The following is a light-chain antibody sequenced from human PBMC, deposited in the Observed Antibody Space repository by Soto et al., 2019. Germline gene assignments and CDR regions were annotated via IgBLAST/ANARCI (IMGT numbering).Light chain of an antibody. CDR3: CSYAGDYMFV. CDR2: EVN. J-gene: IGLJ1*01. Sequence: QSVLTQPASVSGSPGQSITISCTGTSSDIGRYNYVSWFQQHPGKVPKLVIFEVNYRPSGVSDRFSGSKSGNTASLTITGLQAEDEADYYCCSYAGDYMFVFGTGTKVTVL. V-gene: IGLV2-14*01. CDR1: SSDIGRYNY.